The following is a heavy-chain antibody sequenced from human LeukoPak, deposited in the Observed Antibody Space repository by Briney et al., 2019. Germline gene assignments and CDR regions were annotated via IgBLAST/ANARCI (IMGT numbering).Heavy chain of an antibody. D-gene: IGHD3-16*01. CDR1: GLTFSSYS. J-gene: IGHJ6*02. CDR3: ARGGGLDV. Sequence: GGSLRLSCAASGLTFSSYSMNWVRQTPGKGPEWVSYISSSSSAIYYADSVKGRFTISRDNARNSLYLQMNSLRAEDTAVYFCARGGGLDVWGQGATVTVSS. V-gene: IGHV3-48*01. CDR2: ISSSSSAI.